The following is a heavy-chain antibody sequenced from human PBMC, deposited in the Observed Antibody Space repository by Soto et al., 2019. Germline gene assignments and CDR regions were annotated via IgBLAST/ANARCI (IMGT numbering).Heavy chain of an antibody. CDR3: ARGWTPIDY. J-gene: IGHJ4*02. CDR2: ISAYNGNT. CDR1: GYAFTNFG. V-gene: IGHV1-18*01. Sequence: QVQLVQSGAEVKKPGASVKVSCKTSGYAFTNFGLSWVRQAPGQGLEWMGWISAYNGNTNYAQNFQGRVTMTTDTTTSSAYMELRSLRSDDTAVYYCARGWTPIDYWGQGTLVTVSS. D-gene: IGHD2-15*01.